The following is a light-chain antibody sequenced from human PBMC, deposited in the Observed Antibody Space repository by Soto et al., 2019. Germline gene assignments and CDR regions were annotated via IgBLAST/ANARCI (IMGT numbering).Light chain of an antibody. J-gene: IGKJ1*01. Sequence: DIQMTQSPSTLSASVGDRVTITCRASQSISSWLAWYQQKPGKAPKLLIYDASNRATGIPDRFSGSGSGTDFTLTISRLEPEDFAVYHCQQYDDSMTFGQGTKVDIK. CDR1: QSISSW. V-gene: IGKV1-5*01. CDR3: QQYDDSMT. CDR2: DAS.